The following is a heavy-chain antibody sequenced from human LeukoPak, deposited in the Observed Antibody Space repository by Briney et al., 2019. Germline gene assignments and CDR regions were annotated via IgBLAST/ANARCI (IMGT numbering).Heavy chain of an antibody. CDR1: GGSIYSHY. Sequence: PSETLSLTCTVSGGSIYSHYWSWIRQPAGKGLECIGHMFPSDYTNYSPSLKSRVTISLDKSKNQFTLKLSSVTAADTAVYYRAREFDPERDGFPHAFDLWGPGTWVTVSS. V-gene: IGHV4-4*07. J-gene: IGHJ3*01. D-gene: IGHD5-24*01. CDR3: AREFDPERDGFPHAFDL. CDR2: MFPSDYT.